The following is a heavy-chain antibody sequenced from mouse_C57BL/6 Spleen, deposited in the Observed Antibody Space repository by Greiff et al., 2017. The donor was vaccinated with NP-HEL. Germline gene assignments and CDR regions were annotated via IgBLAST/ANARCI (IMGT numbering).Heavy chain of an antibody. Sequence: VQLQQSGPGLVQPSQSLSITCTVSGFSLTSYGVHWVRQSPGKGLEWLGVIWSGGSKDYNAAFISRLSISKDNSKNQVFLKINSLQADDTAIYSCARGDDYEWYFDVWGTGTTVTVSS. CDR2: IWSGGSK. CDR1: GFSLTSYG. CDR3: ARGDDYEWYFDV. J-gene: IGHJ1*03. V-gene: IGHV2-2*01. D-gene: IGHD2-4*01.